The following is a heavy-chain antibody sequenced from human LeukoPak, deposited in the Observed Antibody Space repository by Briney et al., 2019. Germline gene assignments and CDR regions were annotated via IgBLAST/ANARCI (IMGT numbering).Heavy chain of an antibody. CDR1: GYTFTTHW. V-gene: IGHV5-51*01. J-gene: IGHJ4*02. CDR3: ARSDYGGNSFDY. CDR2: IYPGDADI. D-gene: IGHD4-23*01. Sequence: GESLKISCKGSGYTFTTHWIGWVRQMLGKGLEWMGIIYPGDADIKYSPPSQGQLTISADKSVTTPYLQWSSLKASDTAMYYCARSDYGGNSFDYWGQGTLVTVSS.